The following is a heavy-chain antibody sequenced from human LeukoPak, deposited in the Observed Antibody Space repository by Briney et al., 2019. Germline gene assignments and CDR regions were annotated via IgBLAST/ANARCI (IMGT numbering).Heavy chain of an antibody. CDR2: INHSGST. CDR1: DGSFSGYY. CDR3: ARFGNVLRFLEWLNYFDY. V-gene: IGHV4-34*01. Sequence: PSETLSLTCAVYDGSFSGYYWSWIRQPPGKGLEWIGEINHSGSTNYNPSLKSRVTISVDTSKNQFSLKLSSVTAADTAVYYCARFGNVLRFLEWLNYFDYWGQGTLVTVSS. D-gene: IGHD3-3*01. J-gene: IGHJ4*02.